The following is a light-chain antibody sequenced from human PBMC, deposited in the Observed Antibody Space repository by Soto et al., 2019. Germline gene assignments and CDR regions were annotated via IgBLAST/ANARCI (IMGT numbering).Light chain of an antibody. V-gene: IGLV3-21*02. CDR1: NIGTKT. J-gene: IGLJ2*01. CDR3: QVWDISSDHVL. CDR2: DDS. Sequence: SYELTQPPSVSVAPGQPARITCGGNNIGTKTVHLYQRKPGQAPVVVVDDDSDRPSGIPERFSGSKSGNTATLTVSRVEAGDEADYYWQVWDISSDHVLFGGGTKLTVL.